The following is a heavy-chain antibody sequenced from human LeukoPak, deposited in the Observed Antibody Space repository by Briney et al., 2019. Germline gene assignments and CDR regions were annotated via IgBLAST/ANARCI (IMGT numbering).Heavy chain of an antibody. CDR1: GFAFSSHA. J-gene: IGHJ6*02. V-gene: IGHV3-23*01. CDR3: AKDREGHCGGGRCHSLGHNYYNVMDI. CDR2: ISGSGGST. D-gene: IGHD2-15*01. Sequence: GGSLRLSCTASGFAFSSHAMNWVRQAPGKGLEGVSRISGSGGSTYYANSVKVRFTIDRDNSKNTLYLQMNSLRADDTAVYYCAKDREGHCGGGRCHSLGHNYYNVMDIWGQGTTVIVSS.